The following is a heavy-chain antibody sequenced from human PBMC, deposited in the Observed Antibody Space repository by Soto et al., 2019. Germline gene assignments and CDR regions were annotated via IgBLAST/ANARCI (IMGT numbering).Heavy chain of an antibody. Sequence: SETLSLTCAVYGGTFSVYYWSWIRHPPGKGLEWIGEINHSGSTNYKPSLKSRVTISVDTSKNQFSLKLSSVTAADTAVYYCARGIAVAGTSNWFDPWGQRTMVTVSS. CDR1: GGTFSVYY. J-gene: IGHJ5*01. D-gene: IGHD6-19*01. V-gene: IGHV4-34*01. CDR2: INHSGST. CDR3: ARGIAVAGTSNWFDP.